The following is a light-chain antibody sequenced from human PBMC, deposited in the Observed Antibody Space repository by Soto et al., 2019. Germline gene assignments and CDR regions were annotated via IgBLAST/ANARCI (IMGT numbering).Light chain of an antibody. CDR2: DAS. J-gene: IGKJ4*01. CDR1: QRVANNY. Sequence: EIVLTQSPGTLSLSPGERATLSCRASQRVANNYLAWYQQKPGQAPRFLIYDASSRATGIPDRFSGSGSGTDFTLTISRLEPEDFAVYYCEQYGSTPLTFGGGTKVEIK. V-gene: IGKV3-20*01. CDR3: EQYGSTPLT.